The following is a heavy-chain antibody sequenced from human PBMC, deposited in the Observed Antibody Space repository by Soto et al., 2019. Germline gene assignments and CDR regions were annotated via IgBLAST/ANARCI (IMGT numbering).Heavy chain of an antibody. CDR2: IKQDGSEE. Sequence: EVQLVESGGGLVQPGGSLRLSCVDSGFTFSSYWMSWVRQAPVKGLEWVGNIKQDGSEENYVHSVKGRFTISRDNAKNSMYLQMNSLRVEDTAVYYCARIAASGRGWDVWGQGTTVVVSS. CDR1: GFTFSSYW. D-gene: IGHD6-13*01. V-gene: IGHV3-7*01. J-gene: IGHJ6*02. CDR3: ARIAASGRGWDV.